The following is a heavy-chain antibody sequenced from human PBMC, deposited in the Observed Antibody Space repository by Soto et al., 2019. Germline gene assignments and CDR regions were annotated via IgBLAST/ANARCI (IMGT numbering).Heavy chain of an antibody. V-gene: IGHV4-34*01. D-gene: IGHD6-13*01. CDR1: GGSFSGYY. J-gene: IGHJ6*02. Sequence: LSLTCAVYGGSFSGYYWSWIRQPPGKGLEWIGEINHSGSTNYNPSLKSRVTISVDTSKNQFSLKLSSVTAADTAVYYCASASYSSSWYYYYYGMDVWGQGTTVTVSS. CDR2: INHSGST. CDR3: ASASYSSSWYYYYYGMDV.